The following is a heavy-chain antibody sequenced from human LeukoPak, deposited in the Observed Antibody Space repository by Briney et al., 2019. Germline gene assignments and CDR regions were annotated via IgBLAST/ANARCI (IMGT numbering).Heavy chain of an antibody. V-gene: IGHV3-11*01. D-gene: IGHD3-22*01. CDR3: ARYTSGYLTVFDY. Sequence: TGGSLRLSCAASGFTFSDYYMSWIRQAPGKGLEWVSYISSSGSTIYYADSVKGRFTISRDNAKNSLYLQMNSLRAEDTAVYYCARYTSGYLTVFDYWGQGTLVTVSS. CDR1: GFTFSDYY. J-gene: IGHJ4*02. CDR2: ISSSGSTI.